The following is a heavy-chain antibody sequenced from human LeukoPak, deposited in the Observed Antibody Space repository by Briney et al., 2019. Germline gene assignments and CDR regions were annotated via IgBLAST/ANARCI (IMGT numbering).Heavy chain of an antibody. CDR3: ARDGVFLGCSYTDY. D-gene: IGHD5-18*01. CDR2: ISSSSSTI. Sequence: PGGSLRLSCAASGFTFSSYSMNWVRQAPGKGLEWVSYISSSSSTIYYADSVKGRFTISRDNAKNSLYLQMNSLRAEDTAVYYCARDGVFLGCSYTDYWGQGTLVTVSS. J-gene: IGHJ4*02. V-gene: IGHV3-48*01. CDR1: GFTFSSYS.